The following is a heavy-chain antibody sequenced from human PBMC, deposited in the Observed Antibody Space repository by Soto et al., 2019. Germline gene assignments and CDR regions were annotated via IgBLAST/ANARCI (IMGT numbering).Heavy chain of an antibody. J-gene: IGHJ6*02. D-gene: IGHD6-13*01. CDR2: IYHSGST. CDR3: ARADKQYYYGMDV. V-gene: IGHV4-30-2*01. Sequence: QLQLQESGSGLVKPSQTLSLTCAVSGGSISSGGYSWSWIRQPPGKGLEWIGYIYHSGSTYYNPSLKGRVTLSVDRSKNPFSLKLSSVTAADTAVYYCARADKQYYYGMDVWGQGTTVTVSS. CDR1: GGSISSGGYS.